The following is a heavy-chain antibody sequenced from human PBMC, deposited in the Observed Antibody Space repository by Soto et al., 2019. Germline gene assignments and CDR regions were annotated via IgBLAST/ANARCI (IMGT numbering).Heavy chain of an antibody. J-gene: IGHJ3*02. CDR2: ISGSGGAT. D-gene: IGHD2-21*01. Sequence: EVQLFESGGGLAQPGGSLRLSCAASGFTFGSYSMNWVRQAPGKGLEWVSIISGSGGATFYADSVKGRFTISRDNSKKSVFLQMDSLRADDTAVYYCAKVTDCGPSRCDDGIDIWGHGTMVTVS. CDR3: AKVTDCGPSRCDDGIDI. V-gene: IGHV3-23*01. CDR1: GFTFGSYS.